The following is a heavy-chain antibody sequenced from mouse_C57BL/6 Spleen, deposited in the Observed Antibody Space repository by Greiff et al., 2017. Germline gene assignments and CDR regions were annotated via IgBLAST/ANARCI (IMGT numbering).Heavy chain of an antibody. CDR3: ARGGGYDRGFDY. CDR1: GYTFTSYW. D-gene: IGHD2-2*01. V-gene: IGHV1-61*01. Sequence: QVQLQQPGAELVRPGSSVKLSCKASGYTFTSYWMDWVKQRPGQGLEWIGNIYPSDSETHYNQKFKDKATLTVDKSSSTAYMQLSSLTSEDSAVXYCARGGGYDRGFDYWGQGTTLTVSS. J-gene: IGHJ2*01. CDR2: IYPSDSET.